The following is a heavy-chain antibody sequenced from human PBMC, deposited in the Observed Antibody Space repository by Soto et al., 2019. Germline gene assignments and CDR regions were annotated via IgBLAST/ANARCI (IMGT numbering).Heavy chain of an antibody. V-gene: IGHV4-39*01. CDR2: IYYSGST. Sequence: KASETLSLTCTVSGGSISSSSYYWGWIRQPPGKGLEWIGSIYYSGSTYYNPSLKSRVTISVDTSKNQFSLKLSSVTAADTAVYYCARHNFHLPNTHYYFDYWGQGTLVTVSS. J-gene: IGHJ4*02. D-gene: IGHD1-20*01. CDR1: GGSISSSSYY. CDR3: ARHNFHLPNTHYYFDY.